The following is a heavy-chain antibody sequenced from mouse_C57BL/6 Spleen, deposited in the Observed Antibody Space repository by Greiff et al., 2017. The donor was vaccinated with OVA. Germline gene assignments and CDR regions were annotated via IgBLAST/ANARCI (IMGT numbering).Heavy chain of an antibody. CDR2: FYPGSGSI. CDR1: GYTFTEYT. CDR3: ARHEEAYDYDAWFAY. V-gene: IGHV1-62-2*01. Sequence: VKLQESGAELVKPGASVKLSCKASGYTFTEYTIHWVKQRSGQGLEWIGWFYPGSGSIKYNEKFKDKATLTADKSSSTVYMELSRLTSEDSAVYSCARHEEAYDYDAWFAYWGQGTLVTVSA. D-gene: IGHD2-4*01. J-gene: IGHJ3*01.